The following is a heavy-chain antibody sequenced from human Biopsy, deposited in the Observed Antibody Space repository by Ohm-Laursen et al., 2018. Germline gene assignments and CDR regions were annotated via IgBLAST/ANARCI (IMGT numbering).Heavy chain of an antibody. Sequence: SLRLSCTASEFIFSRFWMYWVRHAPGKGLVWVSRINSDGSSTNYADAVKGRFTISRDNAKNTVFLQMNGLRAEDTAVYYCTRAEAGSGSLLYFDYWGQGTLVTVSS. CDR1: EFIFSRFW. CDR3: TRAEAGSGSLLYFDY. CDR2: INSDGSST. J-gene: IGHJ4*02. V-gene: IGHV3-74*01. D-gene: IGHD3-10*01.